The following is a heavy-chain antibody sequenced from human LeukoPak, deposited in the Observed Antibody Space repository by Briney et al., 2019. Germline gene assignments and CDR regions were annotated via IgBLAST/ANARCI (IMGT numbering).Heavy chain of an antibody. Sequence: ASVKVSCKASGYTFTSYPIHWVRQAPGQRLEWMGWINAGNGNTKYSQKFQGRVTITSDTYASTAYMELSSLRSEDTAVYYCARGDLYYYDSSGYYYYNWFDPWGQGTLVTVSS. D-gene: IGHD3-22*01. J-gene: IGHJ5*02. CDR2: INAGNGNT. V-gene: IGHV1-3*01. CDR1: GYTFTSYP. CDR3: ARGDLYYYDSSGYYYYNWFDP.